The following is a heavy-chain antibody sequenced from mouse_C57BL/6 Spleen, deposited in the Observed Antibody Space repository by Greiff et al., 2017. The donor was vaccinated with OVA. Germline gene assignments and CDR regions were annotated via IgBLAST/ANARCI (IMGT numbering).Heavy chain of an antibody. CDR1: GFTFSDYY. V-gene: IGHV5-16*01. Sequence: EVKVVESEGGLVQPGSSMKLSCTASGFTFSDYYMAWVRQVPEKGLEWVANINYDGSSTYYLDSLKSRFIISRDNAKNILYLQMSSLKSEDTATYYCARDTYYYGSRAMDYWGQGTSVTVSS. CDR2: INYDGSST. CDR3: ARDTYYYGSRAMDY. J-gene: IGHJ4*01. D-gene: IGHD1-1*01.